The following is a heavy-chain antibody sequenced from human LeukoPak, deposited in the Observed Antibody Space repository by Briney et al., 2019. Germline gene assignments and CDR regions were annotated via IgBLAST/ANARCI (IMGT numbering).Heavy chain of an antibody. CDR3: PKGPKGMIVAVTTYDC. CDR2: NSVSGGST. CDR1: GLTYSSSD. V-gene: IGHV3-23*01. D-gene: IGHD3-22*01. Sequence: SGGSLRLSCAASGLTYSSSDMSWARHAPGKGLEWVSGNSVSGGSTYYADSVKGRFTISRDNSKNTLYLQMNNLRAEDTAVYYCPKGPKGMIVAVTTYDCWGQGTLVTVSS. J-gene: IGHJ4*02.